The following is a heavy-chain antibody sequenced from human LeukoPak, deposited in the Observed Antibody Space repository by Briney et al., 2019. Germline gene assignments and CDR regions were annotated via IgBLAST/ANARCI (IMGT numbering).Heavy chain of an antibody. Sequence: GGSLRLSCAASGVTLSSYAISWVRQAPRRGLEWVSAISGSGGSTYYADSVKGRFTISRDNSKNTLYLQMNSLRAEDTAVYYSAKDHRVWFGEFHNWFDRWGQGTLVTVSS. V-gene: IGHV3-23*01. CDR3: AKDHRVWFGEFHNWFDR. J-gene: IGHJ5*02. CDR1: GVTLSSYA. D-gene: IGHD3-10*01. CDR2: ISGSGGST.